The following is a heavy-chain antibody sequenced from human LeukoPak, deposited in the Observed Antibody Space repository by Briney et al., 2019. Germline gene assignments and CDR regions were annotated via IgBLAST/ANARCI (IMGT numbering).Heavy chain of an antibody. V-gene: IGHV3-30*02. J-gene: IGHJ3*02. CDR1: GFTFSSYG. D-gene: IGHD3-3*01. Sequence: GGSLRLSCAASGFTFSSYGMHWVRQAPGKGLEWVAFIRYDGSNKYYADSVKGRFTISRDNSKNTLYLQMNCLRAEDTAVYYCAKDRGIFGVVTDASDIWGQGTMITVSA. CDR2: IRYDGSNK. CDR3: AKDRGIFGVVTDASDI.